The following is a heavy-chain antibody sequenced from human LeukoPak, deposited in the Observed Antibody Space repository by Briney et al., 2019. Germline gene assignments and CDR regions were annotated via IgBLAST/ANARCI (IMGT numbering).Heavy chain of an antibody. J-gene: IGHJ3*02. Sequence: ASVKVSCKASGYTFTSYGISWVRQAPGQGLGWMGWISAYNGYTNYAQKLQGRVTMTTDTSTSTAYMELRSLRSDDTAVYYYARDNVLRSADAFDIWGQGTMVTVSS. CDR2: ISAYNGYT. D-gene: IGHD3-3*01. CDR3: ARDNVLRSADAFDI. V-gene: IGHV1-18*01. CDR1: GYTFTSYG.